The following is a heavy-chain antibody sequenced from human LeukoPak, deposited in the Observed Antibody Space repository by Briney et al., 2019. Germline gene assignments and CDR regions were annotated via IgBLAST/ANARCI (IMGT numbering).Heavy chain of an antibody. V-gene: IGHV3-30*18. J-gene: IGHJ4*02. D-gene: IGHD3-10*01. CDR1: GFTFSSYG. CDR2: ISNDGNNK. CDR3: AKVMWTSGNYPIDY. Sequence: TGGSLRLSCAASGFTFSSYGMHWVRQAPGKGLEGVTVISNDGNNKYYADSVKGRFTISRDNSKNTLYLQMNSLRTDDTAVYYYAKVMWTSGNYPIDYWGQGTLVTVSS.